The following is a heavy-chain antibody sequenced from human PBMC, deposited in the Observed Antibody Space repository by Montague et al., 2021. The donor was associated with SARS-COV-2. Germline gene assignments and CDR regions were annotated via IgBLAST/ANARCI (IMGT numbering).Heavy chain of an antibody. CDR2: ISSSSSYI. CDR3: ASFGGNDAFDI. Sequence: SLRLSCAASGFTFSSYSMNWVRQAPGKGLEWVSSISSSSSYIYYADSVKGRFTISRDNAKNSLYLQMNSLRAEDTAVYYCASFGGNDAFDIWGQGTMVTVSS. CDR1: GFTFSSYS. J-gene: IGHJ3*02. D-gene: IGHD3-10*01. V-gene: IGHV3-21*01.